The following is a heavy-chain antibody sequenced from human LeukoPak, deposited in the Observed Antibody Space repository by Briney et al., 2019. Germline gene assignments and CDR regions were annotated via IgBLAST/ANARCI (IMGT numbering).Heavy chain of an antibody. J-gene: IGHJ4*02. CDR1: GFTFNIYT. CDR2: LGAGGGST. CDR3: AKGGRTVAD. V-gene: IGHV3-23*01. Sequence: QPGGSLRLSCATSGFTFNIYTMSWVRQAPGKGLEWVSSLGAGGGSTYYADSVKGRFIISGDNSKNALYLQMNSLRAEDTAVYYCAKGGRTVADWGQGTLVTVSS. D-gene: IGHD6-19*01.